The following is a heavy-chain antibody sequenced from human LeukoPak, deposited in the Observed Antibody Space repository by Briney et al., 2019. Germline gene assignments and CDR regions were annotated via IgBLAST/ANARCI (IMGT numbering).Heavy chain of an antibody. CDR1: GYSFTGYY. D-gene: IGHD3-22*01. CDR2: VNPSSGGT. CDR3: AKRPRDSTGYYLGAFDG. V-gene: IGHV1-2*02. Sequence: GASVKVSCKASGYSFTGYYMHWVRQAPGQGLEWMGWVNPSSGGTNYAQKFQGRVTMTRDTSISTVYMELIGLTSDDTAVYFCAKRPRDSTGYYLGAFDGWGQGTTVTVSS. J-gene: IGHJ3*01.